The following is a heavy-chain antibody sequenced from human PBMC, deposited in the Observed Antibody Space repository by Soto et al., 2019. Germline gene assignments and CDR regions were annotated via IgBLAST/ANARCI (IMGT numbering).Heavy chain of an antibody. D-gene: IGHD2-15*01. CDR2: IIPIFGTA. V-gene: IGHV1-69*13. Sequence: GASVKVSCKASGCTFSSYAISWVRQAPGQGLEWMGGIIPIFGTANYAQKFQGRVTITADESTSTAYMELSSLRSEDTAVYYCARDTHGSSWFDYWGQGTLVTVSS. CDR1: GCTFSSYA. CDR3: ARDTHGSSWFDY. J-gene: IGHJ4*02.